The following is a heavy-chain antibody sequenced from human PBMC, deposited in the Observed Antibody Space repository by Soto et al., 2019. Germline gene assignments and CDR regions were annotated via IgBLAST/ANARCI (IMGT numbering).Heavy chain of an antibody. Sequence: ASVKVPCKASGYTFTSYYMHWVRQAPGQGLEWMGIINPSGGSTSYAQKFQGRVTMTRDTSTSTVYMELSSLRSEDTAVYYCARDAPYHDSSSWFGGMDVWGQGTTVTVSS. V-gene: IGHV1-46*01. D-gene: IGHD6-13*01. CDR2: INPSGGST. CDR1: GYTFTSYY. CDR3: ARDAPYHDSSSWFGGMDV. J-gene: IGHJ6*02.